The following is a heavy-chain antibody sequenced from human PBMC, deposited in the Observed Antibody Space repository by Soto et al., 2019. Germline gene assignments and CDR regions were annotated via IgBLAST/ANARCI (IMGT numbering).Heavy chain of an antibody. CDR1: GDSVSSNSAA. CDR3: ARGEQYSGRIFDY. Sequence: SQTLSLTCGISGDSVSSNSAAWNWLRQSPSRGLEWLGRTYYRSKWYNDYAVSVESRITINPDTSKNHFSLQLNFVTPEDTAVYFCARGEQYSGRIFDYWGQGTLVTVSS. CDR2: TYYRSKWYN. V-gene: IGHV6-1*01. J-gene: IGHJ4*02. D-gene: IGHD1-26*01.